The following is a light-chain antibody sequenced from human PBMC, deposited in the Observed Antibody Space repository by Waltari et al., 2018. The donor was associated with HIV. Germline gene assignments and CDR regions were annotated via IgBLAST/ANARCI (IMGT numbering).Light chain of an antibody. CDR1: SPNIGSNT. V-gene: IGLV1-44*01. Sequence: QSVLTQPPSASRTPGQRVTISCSGSSPNIGSNTINWYQQLPGTAPKLLIYSNNQRPSGVPDRFSGSKSGTSASLAVSGLQSEDEADYYCAAWDDSLNGVVFGGGTKLTVL. J-gene: IGLJ2*01. CDR2: SNN. CDR3: AAWDDSLNGVV.